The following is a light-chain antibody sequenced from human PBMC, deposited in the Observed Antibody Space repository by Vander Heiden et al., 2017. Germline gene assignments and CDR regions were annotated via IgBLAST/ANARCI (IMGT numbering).Light chain of an antibody. CDR2: DAS. Sequence: ELVLTKPPASLPVSPGERATLSCRASQSVNNNLAWYQQKPGQAPRLLIYDASTRVTGIPGRFSGSGSGTEFTLSISSLQSEDFAVYYCQQYNNWPPWTFGQGTKVEVK. J-gene: IGKJ1*01. V-gene: IGKV3-15*01. CDR1: QSVNNN. CDR3: QQYNNWPPWT.